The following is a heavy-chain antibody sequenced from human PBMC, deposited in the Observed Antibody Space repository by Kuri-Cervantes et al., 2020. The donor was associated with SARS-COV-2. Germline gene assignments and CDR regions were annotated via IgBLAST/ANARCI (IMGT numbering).Heavy chain of an antibody. CDR3: ARARIVGANVDAFDI. Sequence: ESLKISCTVSGGSISSSSYYWGWIRQPPGKGLEWIGSIYYSGSTYYNPSLKSRVTISVDTSKNQFSLKLSSVTAADTAVYYCARARIVGANVDAFDIWGQGTMVTVSS. CDR2: IYYSGST. CDR1: GGSISSSSYY. D-gene: IGHD1-26*01. V-gene: IGHV4-39*07. J-gene: IGHJ3*02.